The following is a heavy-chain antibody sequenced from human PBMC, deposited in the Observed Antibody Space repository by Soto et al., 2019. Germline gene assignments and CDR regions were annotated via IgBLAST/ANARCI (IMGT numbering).Heavy chain of an antibody. CDR3: ARARVILTGRNWFDP. Sequence: GASMKVSCKASGYTFTGYYMHWVRQAPGQGLEWMGWINPNSGGTNYAQKFQGRVTMTRDTSISTAYMELSRLRSDDTAVYYCARARVILTGRNWFDPWGQGTLVTVSS. J-gene: IGHJ5*02. CDR2: INPNSGGT. V-gene: IGHV1-2*02. D-gene: IGHD3-9*01. CDR1: GYTFTGYY.